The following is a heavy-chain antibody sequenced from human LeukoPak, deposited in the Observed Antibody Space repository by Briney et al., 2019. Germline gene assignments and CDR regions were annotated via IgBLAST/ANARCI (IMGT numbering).Heavy chain of an antibody. CDR2: IHNSGRT. J-gene: IGHJ4*02. CDR1: GGSVSSYY. D-gene: IGHD1-26*01. V-gene: IGHV4-59*08. Sequence: PSETLSLTCSVSGGSVSSYYWSWIRQSPGKGLEWIGYIHNSGRTNYNPSLKSRVTGFVDTSKNQVSLRLSSVTAADTAVYYCARHGSISSESYFDYWGQGALVTVSS. CDR3: ARHGSISSESYFDY.